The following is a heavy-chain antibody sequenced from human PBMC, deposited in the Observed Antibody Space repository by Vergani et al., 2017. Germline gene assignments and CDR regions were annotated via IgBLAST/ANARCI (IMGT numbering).Heavy chain of an antibody. V-gene: IGHV1-69*01. Sequence: QVQLVQSGAEVKKPGSSVKVSCKASGGTFSSYAISWVRQAPGQGLEWMGGIIPIFGTANYAQKFQCRVTITADESTSTAYMELSSLRSEDTAVYYCARDRSDFWSGYYKPHYYYYMDVWGKGTTVTVSS. CDR1: GGTFSSYA. CDR2: IIPIFGTA. CDR3: ARDRSDFWSGYYKPHYYYYMDV. D-gene: IGHD3-3*01. J-gene: IGHJ6*03.